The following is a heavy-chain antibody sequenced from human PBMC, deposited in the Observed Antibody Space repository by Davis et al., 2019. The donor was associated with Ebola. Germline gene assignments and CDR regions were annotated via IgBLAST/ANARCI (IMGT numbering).Heavy chain of an antibody. CDR3: ARETYSSGWPSFDY. CDR2: ISSRGTNI. V-gene: IGHV3-48*02. CDR1: GFTFTSYA. Sequence: GGSLRLSCAASGFTFTSYAMDWVRQAPGKGLEWVSYISSRGTNIYYADSVKGRFTISRDNAKNSLYLQMNSLRDEDTAVYYCARETYSSGWPSFDYWGQGTLVTVSS. D-gene: IGHD6-19*01. J-gene: IGHJ4*02.